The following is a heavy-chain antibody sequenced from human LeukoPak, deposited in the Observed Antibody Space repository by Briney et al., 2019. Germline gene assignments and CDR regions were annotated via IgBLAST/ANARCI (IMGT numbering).Heavy chain of an antibody. CDR3: AREDFYGSGGDY. D-gene: IGHD3-10*01. CDR1: GYSISSGYY. J-gene: IGHJ4*02. Sequence: SETLSLTCTVSGYSISSGYYWGWIRQPPGKGLEWIGSIYHSGSTYYNPSLKSQVTISVDPSKDQFSLKLSSVSAADTAVYSCAREDFYGSGGDYWGQGTLVTVSS. CDR2: IYHSGST. V-gene: IGHV4-38-2*02.